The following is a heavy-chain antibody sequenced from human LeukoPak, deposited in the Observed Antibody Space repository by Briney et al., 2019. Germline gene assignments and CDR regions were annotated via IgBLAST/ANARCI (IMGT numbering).Heavy chain of an antibody. J-gene: IGHJ4*02. CDR1: GFTFSSYS. CDR3: ARIDGDYVPLDY. V-gene: IGHV3-48*01. CDR2: MSSNSGTI. Sequence: GGSLRLSCTASGFTFSSYSMNWVRQAPGKGLEWVSYMSSNSGTINYADSVKGRFTISRDNGKNALYLQMDSLRVEDTAVYYCARIDGDYVPLDYWGQGTLVTVSS. D-gene: IGHD4-17*01.